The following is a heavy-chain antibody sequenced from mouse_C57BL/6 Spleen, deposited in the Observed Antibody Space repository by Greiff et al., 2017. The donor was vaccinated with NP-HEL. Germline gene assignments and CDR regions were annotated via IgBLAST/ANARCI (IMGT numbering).Heavy chain of an antibody. J-gene: IGHJ4*01. Sequence: EVMLVESGGGLVKPGGSLKLSCAASGFTFSSYAMSWVRQTPEKRLEWVATISDGGSYTYYPDNVKGRFTISRDNAKNNLYLQMSHLKSEDTAMYYCARDRGSSGYDAMDYWGQGTSVTVSS. CDR1: GFTFSSYA. D-gene: IGHD3-2*02. CDR3: ARDRGSSGYDAMDY. V-gene: IGHV5-4*01. CDR2: ISDGGSYT.